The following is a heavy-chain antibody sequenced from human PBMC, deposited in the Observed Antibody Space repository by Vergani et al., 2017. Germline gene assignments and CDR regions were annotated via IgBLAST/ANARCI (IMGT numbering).Heavy chain of an antibody. CDR3: AKQIYEFWNGYSYYYHYYMDV. CDR1: GGSVDSRKHY. Sequence: QVLLQESGPGLVKPSETLSLTCTVSGGSVDSRKHYWGWIRQPPGKGLEWIGTVSYSGATYYTPSLKNRVKVSLNTSENQFSLQMSSVNAADTAVYYCAKQIYEFWNGYSYYYHYYMDVWGKGTTVTVSS. J-gene: IGHJ6*03. V-gene: IGHV4-39*01. CDR2: VSYSGAT. D-gene: IGHD3/OR15-3a*01.